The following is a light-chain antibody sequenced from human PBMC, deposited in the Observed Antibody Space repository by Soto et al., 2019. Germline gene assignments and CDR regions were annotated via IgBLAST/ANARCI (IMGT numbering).Light chain of an antibody. CDR3: CSYAGSCTHV. J-gene: IGLJ1*01. CDR1: SCDVGGYNY. Sequence: QSALTQPRSVSGSPGQSVTISCTGTSCDVGGYNYVSWYQQHPGKAPKLMIYDVSNPPSGVPDRFSGSKSGNTASLTSSGLQAEDEADYYCCSYAGSCTHVFGTGTKLTVL. CDR2: DVS. V-gene: IGLV2-11*01.